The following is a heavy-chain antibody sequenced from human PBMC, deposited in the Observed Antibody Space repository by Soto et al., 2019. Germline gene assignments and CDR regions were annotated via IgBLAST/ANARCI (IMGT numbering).Heavy chain of an antibody. V-gene: IGHV3-48*01. CDR2: ISSSSSAI. CDR1: GFTFISYS. J-gene: IGHJ5*02. CDR3: ARSFDA. Sequence: GGSLRLSXAASGFTFISYSMNWVRQAPGKGLEWVSYISSSSSAIYYADSVKGRFTISRDTAKNSLYLQMNSLRAEDTAVYYCARSFDAWGQGTLVTVSS.